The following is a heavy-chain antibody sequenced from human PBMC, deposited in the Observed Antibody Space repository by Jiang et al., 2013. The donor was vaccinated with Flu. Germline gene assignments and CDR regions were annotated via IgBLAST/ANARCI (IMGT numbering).Heavy chain of an antibody. Sequence: VQLVESGGGLVKPGGSLRLSCAASGFTFNNAWMTWVRQAPGKGLEWVSYIGRGGAPIYYADSVKGRFTISRDNAKNSLYLQMNSLRAEDTAIYYCARDSEVGAIDYWGQGTLVTVSS. D-gene: IGHD1-26*01. CDR3: ARDSEVGAIDY. CDR1: GFTFNNAW. V-gene: IGHV3-48*01. J-gene: IGHJ4*02. CDR2: IGRGGAPI.